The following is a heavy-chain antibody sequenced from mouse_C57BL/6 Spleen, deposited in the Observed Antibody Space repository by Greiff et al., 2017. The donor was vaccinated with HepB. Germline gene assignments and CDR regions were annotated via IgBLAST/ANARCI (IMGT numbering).Heavy chain of an antibody. V-gene: IGHV5-16*01. Sequence: EVKLVESEGGLVQPGSSMKLSCTASGFTFSDYYMAWVRQVPEKGLEWVANINYDGSSTYYLDSLKSRFIISRDNAKNIRYLQMSSLKSEDTATYYCARGGGIYYGNYYYAMDYWGQGTSVTVSS. CDR1: GFTFSDYY. J-gene: IGHJ4*01. CDR2: INYDGSST. D-gene: IGHD2-1*01. CDR3: ARGGGIYYGNYYYAMDY.